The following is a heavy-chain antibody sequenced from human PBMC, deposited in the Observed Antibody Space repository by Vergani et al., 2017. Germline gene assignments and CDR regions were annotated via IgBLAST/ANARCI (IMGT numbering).Heavy chain of an antibody. CDR2: ISYDGSNK. Sequence: QVQLVESGGGVVQPGRSLRLSCAASGFTFSSYAMHWVRQAPGKGLEWVAVISYDGSNKYYADSVKGRFTISRDNSKNTLYLQMNSLRAEDTAVYYCARYVVGIAVAGRTVDYWGQGTLVTVSS. J-gene: IGHJ4*02. CDR3: ARYVVGIAVAGRTVDY. CDR1: GFTFSSYA. D-gene: IGHD6-19*01. V-gene: IGHV3-30-3*01.